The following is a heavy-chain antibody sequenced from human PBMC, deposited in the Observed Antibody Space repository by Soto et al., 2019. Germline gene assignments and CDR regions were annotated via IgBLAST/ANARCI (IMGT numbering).Heavy chain of an antibody. CDR1: GGAFSSYA. Sequence: SSVKVSCKASGGAFSSYAISWVRQAPGQGLEWMGGIIPIFGTANYAQKFQGRVTITADESTSTAYMELSSLRSEDTAVYYCARNSEAGVWSDYYCYYGMDVWGQGTKVTVYS. CDR3: ARNSEAGVWSDYYCYYGMDV. V-gene: IGHV1-69*13. D-gene: IGHD6-19*01. CDR2: IIPIFGTA. J-gene: IGHJ6*02.